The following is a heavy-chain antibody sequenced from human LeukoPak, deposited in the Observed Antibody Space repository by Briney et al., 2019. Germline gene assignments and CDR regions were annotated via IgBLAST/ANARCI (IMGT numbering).Heavy chain of an antibody. Sequence: GGSLRLSCAASGFTFNDYYMNWVRQAPGKGLEWVSAISGSGGSTYYADSVKGRFAISRDNSKNTLYLQMNSLRAEDTAVYYCAKGDIVVVPAVYFDYWGQGTLVTVSS. CDR1: GFTFNDYY. J-gene: IGHJ4*02. CDR2: ISGSGGST. D-gene: IGHD2-2*01. V-gene: IGHV3-23*01. CDR3: AKGDIVVVPAVYFDY.